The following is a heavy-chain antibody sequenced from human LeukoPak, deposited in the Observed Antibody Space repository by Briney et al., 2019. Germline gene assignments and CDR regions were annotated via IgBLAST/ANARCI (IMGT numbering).Heavy chain of an antibody. CDR2: IYDSGST. CDR1: GGSISNYY. J-gene: IGHJ6*03. CDR3: ARQGIAAAGYYYYYYMDV. Sequence: PSETLSLTCTVSGGSISNYYWSWIRQPPGKGLEWIGYIYDSGSTSYNPSLKSRVTISVDIPKNQFSLKLSSVTAADTAVYYCARQGIAAAGYYYYYYMDVWGKGTTVAISS. V-gene: IGHV4-59*01. D-gene: IGHD6-13*01.